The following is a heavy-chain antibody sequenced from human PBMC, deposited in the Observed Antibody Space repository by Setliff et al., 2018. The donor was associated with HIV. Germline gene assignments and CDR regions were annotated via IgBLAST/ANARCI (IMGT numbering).Heavy chain of an antibody. J-gene: IGHJ4*02. CDR3: ARDLSRSADYGVFDS. D-gene: IGHD4-17*01. Sequence: HPGGSLRLSCAASGFIFSSYDMNWVRQAPGRGLEWVSHISSSSGRAIYYADSVKGQFTISRDDPKNSLYLQMNSLTVEDTAVYYCARDLSRSADYGVFDSWGQGTVVTVSS. CDR2: ISSSSGRAI. CDR1: GFIFSSYD. V-gene: IGHV3-48*03.